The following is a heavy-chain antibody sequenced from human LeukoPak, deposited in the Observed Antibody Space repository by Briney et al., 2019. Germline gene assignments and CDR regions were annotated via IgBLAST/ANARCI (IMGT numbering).Heavy chain of an antibody. J-gene: IGHJ3*02. Sequence: GGSLRLSCAASGFTFSSYTLHWVRQAPGKGLEWMAVISYDGSNKYYGDSVKGRFTISRDNSKNTLYLQMNSLRAEDTAVYYCARDSALGGYYDFWSGYSPGAFDIWGQGTIVTVSS. V-gene: IGHV3-30*04. D-gene: IGHD3-3*01. CDR3: ARDSALGGYYDFWSGYSPGAFDI. CDR1: GFTFSSYT. CDR2: ISYDGSNK.